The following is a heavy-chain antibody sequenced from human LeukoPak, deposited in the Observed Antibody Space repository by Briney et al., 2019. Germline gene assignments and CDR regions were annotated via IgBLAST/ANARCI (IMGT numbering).Heavy chain of an antibody. CDR2: VRTTAEGETT. D-gene: IGHD1-1*01. V-gene: IGHV3-15*01. J-gene: IGHJ4*02. Sequence: GGSLRLSCEGSGFNFNDAWMSWIRQAPGKGLEWVGRVRTTAEGETTDYAAPVRGRFIISRDDSKNMVFLQMNRLETEDTAIYYCTAGLGKTNDDSWGQGTLVTVSS. CDR1: GFNFNDAW. CDR3: TAGLGKTNDDS.